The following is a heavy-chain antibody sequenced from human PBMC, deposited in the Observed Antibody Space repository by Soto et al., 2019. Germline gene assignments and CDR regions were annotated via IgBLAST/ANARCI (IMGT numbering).Heavy chain of an antibody. CDR2: ISASNGIT. J-gene: IGHJ4*02. D-gene: IGHD5-12*01. CDR1: GYTFTSYG. V-gene: IGHV1-18*04. CDR3: ARVYRFYDRFPYYLGS. Sequence: ASVKVSCKASGYTFTSYGVSWVRQAPGQGLEWMGWISASNGITVYAQRFQGRVDMSTDTSAATSYMELRSLASDDTAVYYCARVYRFYDRFPYYLGSWGQGTLLTVSS.